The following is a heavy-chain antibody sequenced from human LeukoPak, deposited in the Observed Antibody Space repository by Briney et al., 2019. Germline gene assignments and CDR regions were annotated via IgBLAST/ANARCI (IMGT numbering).Heavy chain of an antibody. J-gene: IGHJ4*02. D-gene: IGHD1-14*01. CDR3: ARVRAEPKYYFDY. Sequence: ASVKVSCKASGYTFTGYYMHWVRQAPGQGLEWMGWINPNSGGTNYAQKFQGRVTMTRDTSISTAYVELSRLRSDDTAVYYCARVRAEPKYYFDYWGQGTLVTVSS. CDR2: INPNSGGT. CDR1: GYTFTGYY. V-gene: IGHV1-2*02.